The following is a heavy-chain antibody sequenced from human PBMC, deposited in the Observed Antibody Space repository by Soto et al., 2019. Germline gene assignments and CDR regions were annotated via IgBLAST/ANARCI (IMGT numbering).Heavy chain of an antibody. CDR3: ARHTFIITRLRPRYTLFPP. CDR2: IYYSGST. Sequence: WLRLDKKKGLEWIGSIYYSGSTYYNPSLKSRVTISVDTSKTQFSLKLSSVTAADTAVYYCARHTFIITRLRPRYTLFPPSGQVPPVIV. D-gene: IGHD2-2*02. J-gene: IGHJ5*02. V-gene: IGHV4-39*01.